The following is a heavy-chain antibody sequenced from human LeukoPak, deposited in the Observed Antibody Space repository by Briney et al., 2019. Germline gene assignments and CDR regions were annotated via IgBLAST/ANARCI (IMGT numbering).Heavy chain of an antibody. CDR3: AKVGEDFWSGYLGYYYYGMDV. CDR2: ISGSGGST. Sequence: GGSLRLSCAASGFTFSSYAMSWVRQAPGKGLEWVSAISGSGGSTYYADSVKGRFTISRDNSKNTLYLQMNSLRAEDTAVYYCAKVGEDFWSGYLGYYYYGMDVWGQGTTVTVSS. J-gene: IGHJ6*02. V-gene: IGHV3-23*01. D-gene: IGHD3-3*01. CDR1: GFTFSSYA.